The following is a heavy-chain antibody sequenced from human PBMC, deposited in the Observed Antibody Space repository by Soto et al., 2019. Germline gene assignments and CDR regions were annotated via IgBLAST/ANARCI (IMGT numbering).Heavy chain of an antibody. J-gene: IGHJ5*01. V-gene: IGHV1-2*02. CDR1: GYTFTDYY. CDR2: INPNTGDT. D-gene: IGHD3-10*01. CDR3: ARKSLYGSGSSFDF. Sequence: QVQLVQSGAEVKKPGASVRVSCKASGYTFTDYYMHWVRQAPGQGLEWMAWINPNTGDTKYDQKFQGRVTVTRDPSNRILYMELSSLRSDDTAIYYCARKSLYGSGSSFDFWGQGTLVTVSS.